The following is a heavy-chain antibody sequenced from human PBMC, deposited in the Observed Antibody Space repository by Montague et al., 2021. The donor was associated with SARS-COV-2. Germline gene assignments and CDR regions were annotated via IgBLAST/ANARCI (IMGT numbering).Heavy chain of an antibody. CDR2: VFYSGTT. CDR1: GGSISNFY. CDR3: ARDRSTRPRWYFDL. D-gene: IGHD1-1*01. Sequence: SETLSLTCTVSGGSISNFYWSWLRQPPGRGLEWIAYVFYSGTTSYNPSLKSRATISVDTSKNRFSLRLDSVTAADTAVYYCARDRSTRPRWYFDLWGRGTLVTVSS. V-gene: IGHV4-59*01. J-gene: IGHJ2*01.